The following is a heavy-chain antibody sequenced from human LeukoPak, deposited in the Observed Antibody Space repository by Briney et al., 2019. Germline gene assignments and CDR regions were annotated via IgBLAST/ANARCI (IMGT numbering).Heavy chain of an antibody. Sequence: SETLSLTCTVSGGSISSYYWSWIRQPPGKGLEWIGYIYYSGSTNYNPSLKSRVTISVDTSKNQFSLKLSSVTAADTAVYYCARSNWNDPFDYWGRGTLVTVSS. D-gene: IGHD1-1*01. CDR2: IYYSGST. V-gene: IGHV4-59*01. CDR1: GGSISSYY. J-gene: IGHJ4*02. CDR3: ARSNWNDPFDY.